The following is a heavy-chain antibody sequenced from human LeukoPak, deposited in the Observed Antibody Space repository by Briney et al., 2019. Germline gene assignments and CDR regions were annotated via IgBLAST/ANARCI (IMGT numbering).Heavy chain of an antibody. J-gene: IGHJ5*01. D-gene: IGHD2-15*01. Sequence: GGSLRLSCAASGFTFSSYAMHWVRQAPGKGLEWVAVISYDGSNKYYADSVKGRYTISRDNSKNTLYLQMNSLRAEDTAVYYCARDGCSGGSCSWFDYWGQGTLVTVSS. V-gene: IGHV3-30*04. CDR3: ARDGCSGGSCSWFDY. CDR1: GFTFSSYA. CDR2: ISYDGSNK.